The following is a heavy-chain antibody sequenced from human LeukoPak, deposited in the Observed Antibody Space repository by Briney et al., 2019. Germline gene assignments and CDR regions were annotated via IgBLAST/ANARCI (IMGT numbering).Heavy chain of an antibody. J-gene: IGHJ3*02. V-gene: IGHV4-34*01. Sequence: SETLSLTCGVYGGSFSDYYWTWIRQPPGKGLEWIGEINHSGSTNYNPSRKRRVTISVDTPEKQFSLKLTSVTVADTAVYYCARGGKSYYGSRSSHGAFDIWGQGTMVSVSS. CDR1: GGSFSDYY. CDR3: ARGGKSYYGSRSSHGAFDI. D-gene: IGHD3-10*01. CDR2: INHSGST.